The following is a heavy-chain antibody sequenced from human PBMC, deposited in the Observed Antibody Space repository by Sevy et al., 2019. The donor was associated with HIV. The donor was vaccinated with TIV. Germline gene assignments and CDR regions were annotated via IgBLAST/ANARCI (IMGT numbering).Heavy chain of an antibody. CDR2: TNPSSGST. V-gene: IGHV1-46*01. J-gene: IGHJ2*01. Sequence: ASVKVSCKASRYRFTSYYMHWVRQAPGQGLEWMGLTNPSSGSTTYAQKLQGRVTMTRDTSTNTVYMELSSLRSEDTAVYYCAREGISVSGLTGYFDLWGRGTLVTVSS. CDR1: RYRFTSYY. CDR3: AREGISVSGLTGYFDL. D-gene: IGHD6-19*01.